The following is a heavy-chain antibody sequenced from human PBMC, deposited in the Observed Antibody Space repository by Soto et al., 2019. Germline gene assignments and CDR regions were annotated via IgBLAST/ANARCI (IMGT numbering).Heavy chain of an antibody. CDR2: ISGSGDST. V-gene: IGHV3-23*01. Sequence: PGGSLRLSCAASGFTFSSYAMNWVRQAPGKGLEWVSVISGSGDSTYYADSVKGRFTISRDNSKNTLYLQMNCLRTEDTAVYYCARRGPGTYFDYWGQGTLVTVSS. CDR3: ARRGPGTYFDY. J-gene: IGHJ4*02. D-gene: IGHD6-13*01. CDR1: GFTFSSYA.